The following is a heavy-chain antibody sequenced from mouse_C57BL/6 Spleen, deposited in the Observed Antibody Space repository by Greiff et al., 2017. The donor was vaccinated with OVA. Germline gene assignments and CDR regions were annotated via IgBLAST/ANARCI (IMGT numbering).Heavy chain of an antibody. J-gene: IGHJ2*01. CDR2: IDPETGGT. Sequence: VQLQQSGAELVRPGASVTLSCKASGYTFTDYEMHWVKQTPVHGLEWIGTIDPETGGTAYNQKFKGKAILTADKSSSTAYMELRSLTSEDSAVYYSTKTGSGNYWGQGTTLTVSS. CDR1: GYTFTDYE. CDR3: TKTGSGNY. V-gene: IGHV1-15*01. D-gene: IGHD4-1*01.